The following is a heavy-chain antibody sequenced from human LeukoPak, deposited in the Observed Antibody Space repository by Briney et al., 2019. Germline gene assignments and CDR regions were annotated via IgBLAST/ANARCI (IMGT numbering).Heavy chain of an antibody. D-gene: IGHD5-12*01. V-gene: IGHV3-9*03. J-gene: IGHJ4*02. Sequence: GGSLRLSCAASGFTFDDYAMHWVRQAPGKGLEWVSGISWNSGSIDYADSVKGRFTISRDNAKNSLYLQMNSLRAEDMALYYCAKDMSYGGYSGYDYWGQGTLVTVSS. CDR3: AKDMSYGGYSGYDY. CDR2: ISWNSGSI. CDR1: GFTFDDYA.